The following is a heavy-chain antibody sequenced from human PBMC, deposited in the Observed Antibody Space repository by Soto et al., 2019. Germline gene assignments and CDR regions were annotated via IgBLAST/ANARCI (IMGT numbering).Heavy chain of an antibody. V-gene: IGHV4-61*01. CDR1: GGSVSSGSYY. Sequence: SETLSLTCTVSGGSVSSGSYYWSWIRQPPGKGLEWIGYIYYSGSTNYNPSLKSRVTISVDTSKNQFSLKLSSVTAADTAVYYCARDAGVYYDSSGYPREYYGMDVWGQGTTVTVSS. CDR3: ARDAGVYYDSSGYPREYYGMDV. D-gene: IGHD3-22*01. CDR2: IYYSGST. J-gene: IGHJ6*02.